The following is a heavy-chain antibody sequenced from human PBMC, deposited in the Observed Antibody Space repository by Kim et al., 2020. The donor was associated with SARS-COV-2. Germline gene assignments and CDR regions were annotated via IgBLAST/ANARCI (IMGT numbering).Heavy chain of an antibody. CDR3: ARGGYSSGWERGYFDY. J-gene: IGHJ4*02. V-gene: IGHV1-69*01. D-gene: IGHD6-19*01. Sequence: QKCQGRVTITADESTSTAYMGLSSLRSEDTAVYYCARGGYSSGWERGYFDYWGQGTLVTVSS.